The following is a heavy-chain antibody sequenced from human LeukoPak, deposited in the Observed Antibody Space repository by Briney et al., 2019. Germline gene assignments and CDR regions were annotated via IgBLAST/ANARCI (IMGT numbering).Heavy chain of an antibody. CDR2: IYYTGST. J-gene: IGHJ4*02. Sequence: SETLSLTCTVSGGSISGHYWSWVRQPPGKGLEYIGYIYYTGSTNYNPSLKSHVAMSVDTSKNQFTLSLSSMTAADTAVYYCARDRGSSGDFDFWGQGTLVTVSS. V-gene: IGHV4-59*11. D-gene: IGHD3-22*01. CDR3: ARDRGSSGDFDF. CDR1: GGSISGHY.